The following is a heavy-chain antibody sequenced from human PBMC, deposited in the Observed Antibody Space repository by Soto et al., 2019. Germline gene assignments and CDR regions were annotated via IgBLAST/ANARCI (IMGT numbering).Heavy chain of an antibody. D-gene: IGHD1-1*01. Sequence: QLQLQESGPGLVKPSETLSLTCTVSGGSVSSSTYYWGWIRQPPGKGLEWIATIYYSGSTYYNPSLNSRAXXSXDXXKNQFSLKLSSVTATDTAVYYCARHHGTYYDAFDIWGQGTMVTVSS. CDR2: IYYSGST. CDR3: ARHHGTYYDAFDI. CDR1: GGSVSSSTYY. J-gene: IGHJ3*02. V-gene: IGHV4-39*01.